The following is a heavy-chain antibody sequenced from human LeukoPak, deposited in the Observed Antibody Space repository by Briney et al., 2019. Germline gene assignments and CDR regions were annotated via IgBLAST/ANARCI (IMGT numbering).Heavy chain of an antibody. CDR2: INSDGSST. D-gene: IGHD6-13*01. CDR3: AKYYAAAGSFDY. Sequence: GGSLRLSCAASGFTFSSYWMHWVRQAPGKGLVWVSRINSDGSSTSYADSVKGRFTISRDNAKNTLYLQMNSLRAEDTAVYYCAKYYAAAGSFDYWGQGTLVTVSS. CDR1: GFTFSSYW. V-gene: IGHV3-74*01. J-gene: IGHJ4*02.